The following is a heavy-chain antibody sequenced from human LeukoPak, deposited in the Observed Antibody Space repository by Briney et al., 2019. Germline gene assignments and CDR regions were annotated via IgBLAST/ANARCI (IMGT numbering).Heavy chain of an antibody. Sequence: ASVKVSCKASGGTFSSYAISWVRQAPGQGLEWMGGIIPIFGTANYAQKFQGRVTITTDESTSTAYMELSSLRSEDTAVYYCARSQSRWLTISAFDIWGQGTMVTVSS. CDR3: ARSQSRWLTISAFDI. CDR1: GGTFSSYA. D-gene: IGHD5-24*01. CDR2: IIPIFGTA. V-gene: IGHV1-69*05. J-gene: IGHJ3*02.